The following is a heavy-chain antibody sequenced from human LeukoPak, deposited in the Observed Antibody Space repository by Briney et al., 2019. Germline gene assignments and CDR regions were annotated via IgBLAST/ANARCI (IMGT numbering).Heavy chain of an antibody. J-gene: IGHJ4*02. D-gene: IGHD6-13*01. CDR1: GYSISSYY. Sequence: SETLSLTCTVSGYSISSYYWGWIRQPPGKGLEWIGSIYHSGSTYYNPSLKSRVTISVDTSKNQFSLRLNSVTAADTAAYYCARYRGGIAAAGTDYWGQGTLVTVSS. CDR3: ARYRGGIAAAGTDY. V-gene: IGHV4-38-2*02. CDR2: IYHSGST.